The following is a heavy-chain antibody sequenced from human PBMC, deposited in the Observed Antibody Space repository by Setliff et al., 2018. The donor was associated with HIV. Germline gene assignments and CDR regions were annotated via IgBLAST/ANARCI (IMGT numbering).Heavy chain of an antibody. CDR1: GFTFSSYA. V-gene: IGHV4-31*02. CDR2: ILDSGST. CDR3: ARVPNWGSAPFAYDV. Sequence: LRLSCAASGFTFSSYAMSWIRQLPGKGLEWIGYILDSGSTYYNPSLRGRLSMSIDTSANQFSVELTSVTAADTALYFCARVPNWGSAPFAYDVWGLGTMVTV. J-gene: IGHJ3*01. D-gene: IGHD7-27*01.